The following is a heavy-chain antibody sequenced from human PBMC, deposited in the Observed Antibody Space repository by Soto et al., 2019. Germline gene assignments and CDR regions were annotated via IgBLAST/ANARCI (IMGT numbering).Heavy chain of an antibody. CDR3: ARVVGYGEFSAALLD. J-gene: IGHJ4*02. Sequence: VQLMQSGAEVKQPGSSVKVSCKASGGTFSSHSINWVRQAPGEGLERMGGIITLFGTSNYAQNFQGRVTIPAYQSTSTAHMELNSLTSDDTGVYYCARVVGYGEFSAALLDWWQGTLVTFSS. V-gene: IGHV1-69*01. D-gene: IGHD2-8*02. CDR1: GGTFSSHS. CDR2: IITLFGTS.